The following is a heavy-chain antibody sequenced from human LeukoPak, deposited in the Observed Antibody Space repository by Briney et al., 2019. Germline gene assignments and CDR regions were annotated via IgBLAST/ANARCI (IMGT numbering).Heavy chain of an antibody. J-gene: IGHJ4*02. CDR1: GYTFTIHY. Sequence: ASVKVSFKASGYTFTIHYIHWVRHAPGQGLEWMGIISPSGGSTSYPQKFQGRVTMTRDTSTSTVYMELSSLRSEDTAVYFCARDGVAGTYYFDYWGQGTLVTVSS. CDR2: ISPSGGST. V-gene: IGHV1-46*01. D-gene: IGHD6-19*01. CDR3: ARDGVAGTYYFDY.